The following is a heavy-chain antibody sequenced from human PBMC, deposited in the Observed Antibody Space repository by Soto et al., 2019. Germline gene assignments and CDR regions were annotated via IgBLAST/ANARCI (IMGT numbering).Heavy chain of an antibody. V-gene: IGHV3-30*18. CDR2: ISYDGSNK. CDR1: GFTFSSYG. CDR3: AKGLYEWLRQGFDY. J-gene: IGHJ4*02. D-gene: IGHD6-19*01. Sequence: PGGSLRLSCAASGFTFSSYGMHWVRQAPGKGLEWVAVISYDGSNKYYADSVKGRFAISRDNSKNTLYLQMNSLRAEDTAVYYCAKGLYEWLRQGFDYWGQGTLVTVSS.